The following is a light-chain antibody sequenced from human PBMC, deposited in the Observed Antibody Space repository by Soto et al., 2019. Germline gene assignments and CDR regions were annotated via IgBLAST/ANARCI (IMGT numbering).Light chain of an antibody. CDR3: MQGTHWPLT. J-gene: IGKJ4*01. Sequence: VVMTQSPLSLPVTLGQPASISCRSSQSLVYSDGNTYLNWFQQRPGQSPRRLIYKVSNRDSGVPDRFSGRGSGTDFTLKISRVEAEDVGVYYCMQGTHWPLTFGGGTKVEIK. CDR2: KVS. CDR1: QSLVYSDGNTY. V-gene: IGKV2-30*01.